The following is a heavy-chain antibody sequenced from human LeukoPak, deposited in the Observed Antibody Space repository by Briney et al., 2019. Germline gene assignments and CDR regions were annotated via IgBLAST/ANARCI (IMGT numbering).Heavy chain of an antibody. D-gene: IGHD6-6*01. Sequence: PSETLSLTCTVSGGSISSSSYYWGWIRRPPGKGLEWIGSIYYSGSTYYNPSLKSRVTISVDTSKNQFSLKLSSVTAADTAVYYCARLDSSSHAHDAFDIWGQGTMVTVSS. CDR2: IYYSGST. V-gene: IGHV4-39*01. J-gene: IGHJ3*02. CDR1: GGSISSSSYY. CDR3: ARLDSSSHAHDAFDI.